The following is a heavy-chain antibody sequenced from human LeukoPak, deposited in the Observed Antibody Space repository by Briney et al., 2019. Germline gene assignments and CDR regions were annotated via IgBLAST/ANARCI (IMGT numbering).Heavy chain of an antibody. J-gene: IGHJ4*02. CDR3: AIYDYGDYGLYDY. D-gene: IGHD4-17*01. Sequence: SETLSLSCTVSGGSISSSSYYWGWIRQPPGKGLEWIGSIYYSGSTYYNPSLKSRVTISVDTSKNQFSLKLSSVTAADTAVYYCAIYDYGDYGLYDYWGQGTLVTVSS. V-gene: IGHV4-39*01. CDR1: GGSISSSSYY. CDR2: IYYSGST.